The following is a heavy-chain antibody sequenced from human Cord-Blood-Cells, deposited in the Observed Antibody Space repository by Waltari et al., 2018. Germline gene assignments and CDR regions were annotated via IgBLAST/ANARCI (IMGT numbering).Heavy chain of an antibody. V-gene: IGHV3-21*01. D-gene: IGHD4-4*01. Sequence: EVQLVESGGGLVKPGGSLRLSCAAPGFTFSSYSMNWVRKAPGKGLEWVSSISSSSSYIYYADSVKGRFTISRDNAKNSLYLQMNSLRAEDTAVYYCAREATVTNWFDPWGQGTLVTVSS. J-gene: IGHJ5*02. CDR2: ISSSSSYI. CDR1: GFTFSSYS. CDR3: AREATVTNWFDP.